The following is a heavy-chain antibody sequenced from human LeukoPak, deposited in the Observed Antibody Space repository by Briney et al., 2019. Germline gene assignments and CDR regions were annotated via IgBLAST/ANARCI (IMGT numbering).Heavy chain of an antibody. V-gene: IGHV4-30-2*01. D-gene: IGHD1-1*01. CDR3: ARGRYLAFDI. CDR1: GGSISSDSSDEYS. Sequence: PSETLSLTCAVSGGSISSDSSDEYSWSWVRQPSGKDLEWIGNIYHSGTTFYNPTVKSRVTMSLDRSKNQFSLKLNSVTAADAAVYFCARGRYLAFDIWGQGTMVTVSS. J-gene: IGHJ3*02. CDR2: IYHSGTT.